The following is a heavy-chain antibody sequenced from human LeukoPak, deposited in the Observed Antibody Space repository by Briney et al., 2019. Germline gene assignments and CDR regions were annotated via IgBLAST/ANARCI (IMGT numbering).Heavy chain of an antibody. CDR2: ISGSGGTT. V-gene: IGHV3-23*01. CDR1: GFTFSSFG. Sequence: PGETLRLSCAASGFTFSSFGMSWVRQAPGKGLEWVAAISGSGGTTRYADSVKGRFTISRDNSKNTLYLQMNSLRAEDTAVYYCARACSGGSCYDYWGQGTLVTVSS. J-gene: IGHJ4*02. CDR3: ARACSGGSCYDY. D-gene: IGHD2-15*01.